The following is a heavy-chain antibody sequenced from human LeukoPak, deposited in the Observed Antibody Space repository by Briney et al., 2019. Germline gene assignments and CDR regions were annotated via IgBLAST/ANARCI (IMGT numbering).Heavy chain of an antibody. Sequence: PGGSLRLSCAASGFTFSSYEMNWVRQAPGKGLEWVSYISSSGSTIYYADSVKGRFTISRDNAKNSLYLQIHSLNSEDTAVYSCSRGFGLYDSSGYYYPASRGANGDYWGQGNLVTVSS. CDR1: GFTFSSYE. CDR3: SRGFGLYDSSGYYYPASRGANGDY. D-gene: IGHD3-22*01. V-gene: IGHV3-48*03. CDR2: ISSSGSTI. J-gene: IGHJ4*02.